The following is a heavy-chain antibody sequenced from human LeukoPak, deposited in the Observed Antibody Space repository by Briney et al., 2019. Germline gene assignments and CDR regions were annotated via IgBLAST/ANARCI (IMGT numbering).Heavy chain of an antibody. V-gene: IGHV4-39*07. CDR1: GGSISSSSYY. Sequence: SETLSLTCTVSGGSISSSSYYWGWIRQPPGKGLEWIGSIYYSGSTYYNPSLKSRVTISVDTSKNQFSLKLSSVTAADTAVYYCARVAGLAMVRGVIIDYWGQGTLVTVSS. J-gene: IGHJ4*02. D-gene: IGHD3-10*01. CDR2: IYYSGST. CDR3: ARVAGLAMVRGVIIDY.